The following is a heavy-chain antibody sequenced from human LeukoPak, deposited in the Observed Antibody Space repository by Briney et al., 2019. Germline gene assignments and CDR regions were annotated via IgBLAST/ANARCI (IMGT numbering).Heavy chain of an antibody. CDR2: ISYDGSNK. Sequence: PGGSLRLSCAASGFTFSSYGMHWVRQAPGKGLEWVAVISYDGSNKYYADFVKGRFTISRDNSKNTLYLQMNSLRAEDTAVYYCARDRPARGSYWYFDLWGRGTLVTVSS. V-gene: IGHV3-30*03. J-gene: IGHJ2*01. CDR3: ARDRPARGSYWYFDL. D-gene: IGHD6-25*01. CDR1: GFTFSSYG.